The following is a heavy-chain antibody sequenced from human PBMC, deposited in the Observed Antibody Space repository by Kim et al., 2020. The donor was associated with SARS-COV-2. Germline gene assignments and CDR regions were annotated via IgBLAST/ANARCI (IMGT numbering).Heavy chain of an antibody. Sequence: DSVKGRFAISRDNARNTLFLQMNSLRAEDTAVYYCARANWNYESLNWFDPWGQGTLVIVSS. CDR3: ARANWNYESLNWFDP. J-gene: IGHJ5*02. D-gene: IGHD1-7*01. V-gene: IGHV3-74*01.